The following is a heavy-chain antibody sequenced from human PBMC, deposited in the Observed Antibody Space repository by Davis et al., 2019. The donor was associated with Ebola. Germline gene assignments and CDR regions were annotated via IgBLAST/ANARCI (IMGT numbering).Heavy chain of an antibody. CDR3: ARGAYSGRDPKGGFDY. Sequence: GESLKISCAASGFTVSNNYMSWVRQAPGKGLEWVSIMYSGGSTYYTDSVKGRFTISRDTYKNTLFLQMNSLRAEDTAVYYCARGAYSGRDPKGGFDYWGQGTLVTVSA. V-gene: IGHV3-53*01. J-gene: IGHJ4*02. D-gene: IGHD5-12*01. CDR1: GFTVSNNY. CDR2: MYSGGST.